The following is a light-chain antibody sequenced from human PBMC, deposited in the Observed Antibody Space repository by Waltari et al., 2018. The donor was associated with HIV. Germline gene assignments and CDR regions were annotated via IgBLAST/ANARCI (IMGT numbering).Light chain of an antibody. CDR1: QGLSSY. V-gene: IGKV1-9*01. J-gene: IGKJ2*01. CDR3: QQLNSYPYT. Sequence: DNQLTQSPPSPSPSVGESVTITCRASQGLSSYLAWYQQKPGKAPKLLIYAASTLQSGVPSRFSGSGSGTEFTLTISSLQPEDFATYYCQQLNSYPYTFGQGTKLEIK. CDR2: AAS.